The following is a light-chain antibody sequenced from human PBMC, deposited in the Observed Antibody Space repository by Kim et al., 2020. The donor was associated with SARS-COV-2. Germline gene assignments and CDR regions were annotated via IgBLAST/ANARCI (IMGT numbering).Light chain of an antibody. CDR3: LQHSTYPIT. J-gene: IGKJ5*01. V-gene: IGKV1-17*01. Sequence: ASVGDRVTITCRASQDIRNDLGWYQQKPGRAPKRLIYGASSLQSGVPSRFSGSGSGTEFTLTISSVQTEDFATYFCLQHSTYPITFGQGTRLEIK. CDR1: QDIRND. CDR2: GAS.